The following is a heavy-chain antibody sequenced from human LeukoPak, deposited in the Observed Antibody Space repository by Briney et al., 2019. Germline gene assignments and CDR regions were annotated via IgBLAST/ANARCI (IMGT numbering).Heavy chain of an antibody. D-gene: IGHD3-22*01. CDR1: GGTFNSYA. J-gene: IGHJ4*02. V-gene: IGHV1-69*01. Sequence: SSVKVSCTASGGTFNSYAVSWVRQAPGQGLEWMGGIIPMFSTAKYAQKFQGRVTITADESTSTAYMELTSLTSQDTAIYYCARAYLNYYDSSGYLDYWGQGTLVTVSS. CDR2: IIPMFSTA. CDR3: ARAYLNYYDSSGYLDY.